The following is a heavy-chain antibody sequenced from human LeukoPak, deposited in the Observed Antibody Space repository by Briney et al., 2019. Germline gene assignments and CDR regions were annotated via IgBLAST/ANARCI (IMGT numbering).Heavy chain of an antibody. CDR3: ARGPYCSSTSCYSDAFDI. D-gene: IGHD2-2*01. V-gene: IGHV1-69*04. J-gene: IGHJ3*02. CDR1: GGTFSSYA. CDR2: IIPILGIA. Sequence: ASVKVSCKASGGTFSSYAISWVRQAPGQGLEWMGRIIPILGIANYAQKFQGRVTITADKSTSTAYMELSSLRSEDTAVYYCARGPYCSSTSCYSDAFDIWGQGTMVTVSS.